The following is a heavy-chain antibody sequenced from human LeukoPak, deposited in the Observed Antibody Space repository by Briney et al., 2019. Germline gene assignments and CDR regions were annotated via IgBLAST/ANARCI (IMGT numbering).Heavy chain of an antibody. D-gene: IGHD6-19*01. CDR3: ARNPQWLAIFDY. Sequence: PSETLSLTCTVSGYSISSGYYWGWFRQPPGKGLEWIGSIYHSGSTYYNPSLKSRVTISVDTSKNQFSLKLSSVTAADTAVYYCARNPQWLAIFDYWGQGTLVTVSS. J-gene: IGHJ4*02. CDR1: GYSISSGYY. CDR2: IYHSGST. V-gene: IGHV4-38-2*02.